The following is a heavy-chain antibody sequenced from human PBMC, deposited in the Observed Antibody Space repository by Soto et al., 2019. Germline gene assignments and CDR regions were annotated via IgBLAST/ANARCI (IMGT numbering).Heavy chain of an antibody. CDR2: IDPSDSYT. D-gene: IGHD2-15*01. Sequence: PGESLKISCKGSGYGFTSYWISWVRQMPGKGLEWMGRIDPSDSYTNYSPSSQGHVTISADKSISTAYLQWSSLKASDTAMYYCARRFVVGYYGMDVWGRGTRVTVSS. CDR3: ARRFVVGYYGMDV. CDR1: GYGFTSYW. V-gene: IGHV5-10-1*01. J-gene: IGHJ6*02.